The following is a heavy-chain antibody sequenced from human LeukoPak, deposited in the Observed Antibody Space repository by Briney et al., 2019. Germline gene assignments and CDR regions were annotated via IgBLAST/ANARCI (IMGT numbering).Heavy chain of an antibody. CDR2: ISAYNGNT. J-gene: IGHJ6*02. D-gene: IGHD3-10*01. Sequence: ASVKVSCKASGYTFTSYGISRVRQAPGQGLEWMGWISAYNGNTNYAQKLQGRVTMTTDTSTSTAYMELRSLRSDDTAVYYCARDMGFLWFGESPYYYYGMDVWGQGTTVTVSS. CDR3: ARDMGFLWFGESPYYYYGMDV. V-gene: IGHV1-18*01. CDR1: GYTFTSYG.